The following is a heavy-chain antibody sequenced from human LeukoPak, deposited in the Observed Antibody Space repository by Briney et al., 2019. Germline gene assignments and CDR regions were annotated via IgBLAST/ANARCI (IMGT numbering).Heavy chain of an antibody. Sequence: GGSLRLSCAGSGFTFSSYGMHWVRQAPGKGLEWVAVISYDGSNKYYADSVKGRFTISRDNSKNTLDLQMTGLRAEDTAVYYCARERGRGRDSPWFDYWGQGTLVTVSS. D-gene: IGHD1-26*01. CDR2: ISYDGSNK. CDR3: ARERGRGRDSPWFDY. J-gene: IGHJ4*02. V-gene: IGHV3-30*03. CDR1: GFTFSSYG.